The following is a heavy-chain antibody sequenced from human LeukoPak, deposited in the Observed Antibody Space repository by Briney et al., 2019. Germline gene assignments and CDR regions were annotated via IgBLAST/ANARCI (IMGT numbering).Heavy chain of an antibody. V-gene: IGHV4-39*06. CDR2: IYYSGST. D-gene: IGHD2-2*01. CDR1: GGSIGSSSYY. J-gene: IGHJ3*02. Sequence: SETLSLTCTVSGGSIGSSSYYWGWVRQPPGKGLEWIGSIYYSGSTYYNPSLKSRVTISVDTSKNQFPLKLNSVTAADTAVYYCARVRAAATSYDAFDIWGRGTMVTVSS. CDR3: ARVRAAATSYDAFDI.